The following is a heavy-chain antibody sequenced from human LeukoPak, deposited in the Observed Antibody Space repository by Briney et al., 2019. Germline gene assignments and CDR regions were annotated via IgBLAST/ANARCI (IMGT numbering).Heavy chain of an antibody. CDR2: ISAYNGNT. CDR3: ATVTSSSGWYAYYYMDV. D-gene: IGHD6-19*01. V-gene: IGHV1-18*01. Sequence: ASVKVSCKASGYTFTSYGISWVRQAPGQGLEWMGWISAYNGNTNYAQKLQGRVTMTTDTSTSTADMELRSLRSDDTAVYYCATVTSSSGWYAYYYMDVWGKGTTVTVSS. CDR1: GYTFTSYG. J-gene: IGHJ6*03.